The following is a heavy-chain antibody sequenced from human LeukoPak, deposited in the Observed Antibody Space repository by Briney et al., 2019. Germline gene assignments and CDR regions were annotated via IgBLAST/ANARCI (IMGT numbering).Heavy chain of an antibody. Sequence: PGGSLRLSCPASGFTVSNNYMRWVRQAPGKGLECDSVLYSGSDTYYAAAMKCRFTISRDNSKNTLYLQMNSLRAEDTAVYYCERGVSYRVVVTATDFDYWGQGTLVTVSS. V-gene: IGHV3-66*01. D-gene: IGHD2-21*02. CDR2: LYSGSDT. J-gene: IGHJ4*02. CDR3: ERGVSYRVVVTATDFDY. CDR1: GFTVSNNY.